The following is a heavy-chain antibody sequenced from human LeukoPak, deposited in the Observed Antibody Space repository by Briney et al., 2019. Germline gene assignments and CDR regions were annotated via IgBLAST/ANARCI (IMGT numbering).Heavy chain of an antibody. CDR3: ARARITIFGVVISPLDY. CDR1: GSTFSSYA. CDR2: ISYDGSNK. Sequence: GRSLRLSCAASGSTFSSYAMHWVRQAPGKGLEWVAVISYDGSNKYYADSVKGRFTISRDNSKNTLYLQMNSLRAEDTAVYYCARARITIFGVVISPLDYWGQGTLVTVSS. V-gene: IGHV3-30-3*01. J-gene: IGHJ4*02. D-gene: IGHD3-3*01.